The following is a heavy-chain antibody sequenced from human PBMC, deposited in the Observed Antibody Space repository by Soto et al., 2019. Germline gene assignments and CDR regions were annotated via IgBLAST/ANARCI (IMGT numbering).Heavy chain of an antibody. CDR2: IIPIFGTA. V-gene: IGHV1-69*13. Sequence: SVKVSCKASGGTFSSYAISWVRQAPGQGLEWMGGIIPIFGTANYAQKFKGRVTITADESTSTAYMELSSLRSEDTAVYYCARWQGMSSRIQLWLRTAHGMDVWGQGTTVTV. CDR1: GGTFSSYA. D-gene: IGHD5-18*01. CDR3: ARWQGMSSRIQLWLRTAHGMDV. J-gene: IGHJ6*02.